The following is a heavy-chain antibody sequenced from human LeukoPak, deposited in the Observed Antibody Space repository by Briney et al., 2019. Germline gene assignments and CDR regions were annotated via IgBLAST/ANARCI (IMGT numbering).Heavy chain of an antibody. V-gene: IGHV3-15*01. CDR2: VKSKSAGGAR. J-gene: IGHJ3*02. CDR1: GFTFSNAW. CDR3: TTERLAKWAFDI. Sequence: AGGSLRLSCAASGFTFSNAWMSWVRQAPGKGLEWVGRVKSKSAGGARQYAAPVKDRFFLSRDDSTNTVYLQMNSLKTEDTAVYYCTTERLAKWAFDIWGQGTTVTVSS. D-gene: IGHD2-8*01.